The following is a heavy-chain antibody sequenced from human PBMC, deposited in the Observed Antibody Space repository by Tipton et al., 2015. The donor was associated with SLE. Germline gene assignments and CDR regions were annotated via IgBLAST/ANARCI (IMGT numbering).Heavy chain of an antibody. D-gene: IGHD7-27*01. CDR1: GFTFSSFA. J-gene: IGHJ3*02. CDR2: FDGNGGT. V-gene: IGHV3-23*01. Sequence: SLRLSCAASGFTFSSFAMHWVRQAPGKGLEWVSAFDGNGGTFYADSVKGRFSISRDNSKNMLDLQMNSLRAEDTAVYYCASELGQWAFDIWGQGTMVTVSS. CDR3: ASELGQWAFDI.